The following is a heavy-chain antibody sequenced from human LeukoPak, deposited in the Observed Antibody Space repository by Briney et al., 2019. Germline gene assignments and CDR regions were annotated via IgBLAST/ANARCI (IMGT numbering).Heavy chain of an antibody. Sequence: ASVKVSCKASGYTFTGYYIHWVRQAPGQGLEWMGWIKPNSGDTNYAQKFQGRVTMTRDTSISTVYMELSRLRFDDTAVYYCARGFVVLLSTTTSAFDIWGQGTMVTVSS. J-gene: IGHJ3*02. V-gene: IGHV1-2*02. CDR3: ARGFVVLLSTTTSAFDI. D-gene: IGHD2/OR15-2a*01. CDR1: GYTFTGYY. CDR2: IKPNSGDT.